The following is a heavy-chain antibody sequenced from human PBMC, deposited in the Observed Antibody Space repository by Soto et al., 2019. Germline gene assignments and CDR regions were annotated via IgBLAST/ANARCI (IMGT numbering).Heavy chain of an antibody. Sequence: VGSLRLSCAASGFTFSINDMHWVRQAPGRGLEWVAVISNDGNNKYYADSVKGRFTLSRDNSKNMVYLQMASLRVEDTAVYFCAKDHQTVNWDYLFDSWGPGTLVTVSS. V-gene: IGHV3-30*18. CDR1: GFTFSIND. J-gene: IGHJ4*02. CDR2: ISNDGNNK. D-gene: IGHD1-7*01. CDR3: AKDHQTVNWDYLFDS.